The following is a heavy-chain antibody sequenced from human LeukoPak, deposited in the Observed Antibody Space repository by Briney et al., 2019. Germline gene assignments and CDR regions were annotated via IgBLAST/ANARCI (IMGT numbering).Heavy chain of an antibody. Sequence: GGSLRLSCAASGFTFSSYAMHWVRQAPGKGLEWVGVISYDGSNKYYADSVKGRFTISRDNSKHKLYLQMNSLRAEDTAVYYCARSYGSGSYSEYYFDYWGQGTLVTVSS. CDR2: ISYDGSNK. CDR1: GFTFSSYA. J-gene: IGHJ4*02. V-gene: IGHV3-30*04. CDR3: ARSYGSGSYSEYYFDY. D-gene: IGHD3-10*01.